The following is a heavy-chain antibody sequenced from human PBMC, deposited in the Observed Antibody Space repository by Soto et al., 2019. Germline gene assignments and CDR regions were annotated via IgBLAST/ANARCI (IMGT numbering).Heavy chain of an antibody. J-gene: IGHJ4*01. V-gene: IGHV4-59*01. D-gene: IGHD2-15*01. CDR2: IYYSGST. CDR3: ARDAGGPCDH. Sequence: KTSETLSLTCTVSGAPITINYWSWIRQAPGKGLEWIGYIYYSGSTTYNPSLKSRVTMSADTSKDQFSLKLNSVTAADTAVYYCARDAGGPCDHWGPGILVTVSS. CDR1: GAPITINY.